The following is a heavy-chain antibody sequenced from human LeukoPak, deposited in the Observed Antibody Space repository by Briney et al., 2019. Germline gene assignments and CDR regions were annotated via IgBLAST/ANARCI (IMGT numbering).Heavy chain of an antibody. D-gene: IGHD5-24*01. CDR3: ARDGYNSFYAFDI. CDR2: IYYSGST. J-gene: IGHJ3*02. CDR1: GGSISSYY. Sequence: SETLSLTCTVSGGSISSYYWSWIRQPPGKGLEWIGYIYYSGSTNYNPSLKSRVTISVDTSKNQFSLKLSSVTAADTAVYYCARDGYNSFYAFDIWGQGTMVTVSS. V-gene: IGHV4-59*01.